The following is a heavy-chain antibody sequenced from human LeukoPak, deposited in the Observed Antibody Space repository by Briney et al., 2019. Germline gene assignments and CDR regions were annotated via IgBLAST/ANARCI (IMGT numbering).Heavy chain of an antibody. V-gene: IGHV1-18*01. CDR2: ISAYNGNT. J-gene: IGHJ4*02. Sequence: ASVKVSCKASGYTFTSYGISWVRQAPGQGLEWMGWISAYNGNTNYAQKPQGRVTMTTDTSTSTAYMELRSLRSDDTAVYYCARDRLTPPDSSGYYYVEPYFDYWGQGTLVTVSS. CDR3: ARDRLTPPDSSGYYYVEPYFDY. CDR1: GYTFTSYG. D-gene: IGHD3-22*01.